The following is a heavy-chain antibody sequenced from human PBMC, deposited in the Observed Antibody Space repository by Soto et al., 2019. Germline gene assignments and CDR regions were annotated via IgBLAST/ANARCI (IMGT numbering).Heavy chain of an antibody. V-gene: IGHV4-59*12. CDR3: VSYIALTHSVYAGRSLDV. J-gene: IGHJ6*02. Sequence: SETLSLTCTVSGGSISNDYWGWIRQLPGKGLQWIPYIYFRAIAAYNPSFKSRVTISFYTSKTLCSLWLSSVTAAVTAVYYCVSYIALTHSVYAGRSLDVWGPGTTVTVSS. CDR2: IYFRAIA. CDR1: GGSISNDY. D-gene: IGHD2-15*01.